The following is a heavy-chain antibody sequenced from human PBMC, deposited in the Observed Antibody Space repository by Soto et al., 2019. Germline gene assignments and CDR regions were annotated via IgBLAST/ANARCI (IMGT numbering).Heavy chain of an antibody. D-gene: IGHD6-25*01. CDR2: MNPNNGNA. CDR1: GYTFSTYD. J-gene: IGHJ4*02. V-gene: IGHV1-8*02. CDR3: ARRKERSGPNYFDL. Sequence: QVQLVQSGAEVKKPGASVIVSCKASGYTFSTYDINWLRQATGQGLEWMGWMNPNNGNAGYAQNFQGSGTVTRNTSISTFYMELTSLTSEDTAVYFCARRKERSGPNYFDLWGQGSLVTVSS.